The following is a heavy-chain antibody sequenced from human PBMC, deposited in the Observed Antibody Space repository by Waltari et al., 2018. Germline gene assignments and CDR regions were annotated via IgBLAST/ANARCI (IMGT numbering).Heavy chain of an antibody. CDR3: ARDGLGSSHDY. CDR1: GFSISGYW. V-gene: IGHV3-74*01. CDR2: IHSDGRST. J-gene: IGHJ4*02. Sequence: EVPLVESGGGLVEPGGSLTPSCAAYGFSISGYWMHWVRQAPGKGLVWVSRIHSDGRSTSYADSVRGRFTISRDNAKNTVYLQMNSLRADDTAVYFCARDGLGSSHDYWGQGTLVTVSS. D-gene: IGHD6-6*01.